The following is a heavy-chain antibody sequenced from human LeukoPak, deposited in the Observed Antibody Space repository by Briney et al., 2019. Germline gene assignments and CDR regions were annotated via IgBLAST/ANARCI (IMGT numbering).Heavy chain of an antibody. V-gene: IGHV3-9*03. Sequence: PGGSLRLSCAASGFNFDDSAIHWVRQAPGKGLEWVSAMNWISDFKAYADSVKGRFTISRDNDKNSVHLQMNSLRPEDVAVYYCAKGPKEKWYFDLWGRGTLVTVP. J-gene: IGHJ2*01. CDR2: MNWISDFK. CDR3: AKGPKEKWYFDL. CDR1: GFNFDDSA.